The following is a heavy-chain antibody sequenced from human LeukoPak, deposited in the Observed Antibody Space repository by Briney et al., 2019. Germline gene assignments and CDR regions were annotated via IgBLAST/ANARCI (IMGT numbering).Heavy chain of an antibody. CDR2: IYYSGST. CDR3: ARPNSYYVGNNAFDI. CDR1: GDSMSSYY. Sequence: SETLSLTCTVSGDSMSSYYWTWIRQPPGKGLEWIGYIYYSGSTHYNPSLKSRVTISVDTSKSQFSLKLSSVTAADTAVYYCARPNSYYVGNNAFDIWGQGTMVTVSS. J-gene: IGHJ3*02. V-gene: IGHV4-59*01. D-gene: IGHD4-11*01.